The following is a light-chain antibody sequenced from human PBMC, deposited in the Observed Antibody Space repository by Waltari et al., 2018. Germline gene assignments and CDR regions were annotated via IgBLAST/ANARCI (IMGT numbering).Light chain of an antibody. J-gene: IGKJ4*01. V-gene: IGKV1-5*03. Sequence: EIQITQSPSALSSSVADRVTITCRASQSVNSWLAWYQQKPGKAPELLIYKASILESGVPSRFSGSESGTYFTLTISGLQPEDSAVYYCQQYNNFPLTFGGGTRVEIK. CDR1: QSVNSW. CDR3: QQYNNFPLT. CDR2: KAS.